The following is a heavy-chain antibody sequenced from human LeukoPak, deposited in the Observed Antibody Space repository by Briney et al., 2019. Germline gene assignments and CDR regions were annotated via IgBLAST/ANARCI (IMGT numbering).Heavy chain of an antibody. D-gene: IGHD1-26*01. Sequence: GGSLRLSCAASGFTFSSYSMNWVRQAPGKGLEWVANIKQDGSEKYYVDSVKGRFTISRDNAKNSLYLQMNSLRAEDTAVYYCARDLWELLWGDAFDIWGQGTMVTVSS. CDR1: GFTFSSYS. CDR2: IKQDGSEK. CDR3: ARDLWELLWGDAFDI. V-gene: IGHV3-7*01. J-gene: IGHJ3*02.